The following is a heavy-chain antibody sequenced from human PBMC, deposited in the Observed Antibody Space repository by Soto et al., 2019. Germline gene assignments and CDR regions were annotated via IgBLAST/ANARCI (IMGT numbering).Heavy chain of an antibody. CDR3: ARKDYDFWSDYYYYYLDV. Sequence: QVQLQESGPGLVKPSGTLSLTCAVSSGSISSSNWWSWVRQAPGKGLEWIGEIYHSGSTNYNPSLKSRVTISVDKSKNQFSLKLSSVTAADTAVYYCARKDYDFWSDYYYYYLDVWGKGTTVTVSS. J-gene: IGHJ6*03. CDR1: SGSISSSNW. CDR2: IYHSGST. D-gene: IGHD3-3*01. V-gene: IGHV4-4*02.